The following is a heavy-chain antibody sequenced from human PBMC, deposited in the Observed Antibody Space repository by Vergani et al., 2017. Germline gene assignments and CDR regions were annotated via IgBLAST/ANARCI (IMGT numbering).Heavy chain of an antibody. CDR2: INQDGSQK. D-gene: IGHD6-19*01. J-gene: IGHJ4*02. CDR3: ARTGYSSNSKDY. Sequence: EVQLVDSGGGLVQPGGSLRLSCAASGFTFSSYWMNWVRQAPGKGLEWVANINQDGSQKQYVDSVKGRFTISRENAKNSLYLQMNSLRAEDTAVYHCARTGYSSNSKDYWGQGTLVTVSS. CDR1: GFTFSSYW. V-gene: IGHV3-7*01.